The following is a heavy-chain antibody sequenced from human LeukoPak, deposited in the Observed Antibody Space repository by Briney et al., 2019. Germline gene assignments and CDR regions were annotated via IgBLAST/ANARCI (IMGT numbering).Heavy chain of an antibody. D-gene: IGHD3-3*01. J-gene: IGHJ5*02. CDR1: GFTFSSYA. Sequence: PGGSLRLSCAASGFTFSSYAMSWVRQAPGKGLEWVSAISGSGGSTYYAVSVKGRFTISRDNSKNTLYLQMNSLRAEDTAVYYCAKAFWSGYFGINWFDPWGQGTLVTVSS. CDR3: AKAFWSGYFGINWFDP. CDR2: ISGSGGST. V-gene: IGHV3-23*01.